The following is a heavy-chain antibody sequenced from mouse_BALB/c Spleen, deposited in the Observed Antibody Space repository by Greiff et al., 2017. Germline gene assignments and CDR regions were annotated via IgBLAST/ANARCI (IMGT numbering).Heavy chain of an antibody. D-gene: IGHD1-1*01. CDR3: ARSSLFYSVEAMDY. CDR2: ISSGSSTI. Sequence: EVQLVESGGGLVQPGGSRKLSCAASGFTFSSFGMHWVRQAPEKGLEWVAYISSGSSTIYYADTVKGRFTISRDNPKNTLFLQTTSLRSEDTAMYYCARSSLFYSVEAMDYWGQGTSVTVSS. V-gene: IGHV5-17*02. CDR1: GFTFSSFG. J-gene: IGHJ4*01.